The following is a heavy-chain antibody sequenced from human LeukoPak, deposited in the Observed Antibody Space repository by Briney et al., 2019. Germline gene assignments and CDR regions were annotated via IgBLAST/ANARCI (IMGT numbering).Heavy chain of an antibody. V-gene: IGHV4-59*12. J-gene: IGHJ4*02. CDR2: MYYRGNT. CDR1: GGSISSYY. Sequence: SETLSLTCTVSGGSISSYYWSWIRQPPGKGLEWIGYMYYRGNTNYNPSLKSRVTMSVDTSKNQFSLKLSSVTAADTAVYYCAREGGSYLYYFDYWGQGTLVTVSS. CDR3: AREGGSYLYYFDY. D-gene: IGHD1-26*01.